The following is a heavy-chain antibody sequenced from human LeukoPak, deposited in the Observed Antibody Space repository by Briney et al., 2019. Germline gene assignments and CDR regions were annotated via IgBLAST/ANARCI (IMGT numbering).Heavy chain of an antibody. J-gene: IGHJ5*02. CDR1: GGSIRSHH. Sequence: PSETLSLTCTVSGGSIRSHHWTWIRQAPGKRLEWIGYTFYTGVTYYNPSLRSRVTISIDTSKNQFSLKVTSVTTADTAVYYCAKRDRGGWFDPWGQGTLVTVSS. V-gene: IGHV4-59*11. CDR3: AKRDRGGWFDP. CDR2: TFYTGVT. D-gene: IGHD1-1*01.